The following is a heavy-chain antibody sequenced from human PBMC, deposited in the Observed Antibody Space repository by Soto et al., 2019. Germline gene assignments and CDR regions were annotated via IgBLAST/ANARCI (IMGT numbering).Heavy chain of an antibody. D-gene: IGHD3-10*01. CDR3: ARDFIMTRELLWFGETNRYYGMDV. Sequence: SETLSLTCTVSGDSISSGGYYWSWIRQHPGKGLEWIGYIYYSGSTYYNPSLKSRVTISVDTSKNQFSLKLSSVTAADTAVYYCARDFIMTRELLWFGETNRYYGMDVWGQGTTVTVSS. CDR2: IYYSGST. J-gene: IGHJ6*02. V-gene: IGHV4-31*03. CDR1: GDSISSGGYY.